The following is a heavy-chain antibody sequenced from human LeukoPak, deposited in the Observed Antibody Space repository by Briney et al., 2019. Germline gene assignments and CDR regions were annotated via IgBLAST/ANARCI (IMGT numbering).Heavy chain of an antibody. CDR1: GYTFTGYY. Sequence: ASVKVSCKASGYTFTGYYMHWVRQVPGKGLEWMGSSDPEDGETIYAQRFQGRVSMTEDTATETAYIELSSLRSEDTAVYFCALSLPDLTGDPSYYHYMDVWGRGTTVTISS. CDR3: ALSLPDLTGDPSYYHYMDV. J-gene: IGHJ6*03. CDR2: SDPEDGET. V-gene: IGHV1-24*01. D-gene: IGHD7-27*01.